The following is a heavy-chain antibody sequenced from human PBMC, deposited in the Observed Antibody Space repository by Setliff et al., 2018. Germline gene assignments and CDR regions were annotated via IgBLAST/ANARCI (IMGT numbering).Heavy chain of an antibody. Sequence: TSETLSLTCTVSGGSFSTYYWSWIRQAPGKGLEWIGHVYYSGAANYNPSLKSRVTVSVDMSKNQFSLRLISVTAADTAAYYCARGGTFRYFDYWGQGTPVTVSS. J-gene: IGHJ4*02. V-gene: IGHV4-59*01. D-gene: IGHD5-12*01. CDR1: GGSFSTYY. CDR3: ARGGTFRYFDY. CDR2: VYYSGAA.